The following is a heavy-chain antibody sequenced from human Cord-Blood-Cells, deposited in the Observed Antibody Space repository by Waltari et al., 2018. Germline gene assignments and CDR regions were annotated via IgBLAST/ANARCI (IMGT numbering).Heavy chain of an antibody. J-gene: IGHJ6*02. V-gene: IGHV4-34*01. Sequence: LLKPSETLSLTCAVYGGSFSGYYWSWIRQPPGKGLEWIGEINHSGSTNYNPSLKSRVTISVDTSKNQFSLKLSSVTAADTAVYYCASLNYYYYYGMDVWGQGTTVTVSS. CDR2: INHSGST. CDR3: ASLNYYYYYGMDV. CDR1: GGSFSGYY.